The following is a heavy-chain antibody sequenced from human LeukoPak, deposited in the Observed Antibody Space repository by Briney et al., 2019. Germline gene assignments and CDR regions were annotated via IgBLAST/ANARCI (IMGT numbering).Heavy chain of an antibody. CDR3: ARDLYDSSGLAYYFDY. CDR1: GGSISSSSYY. CDR2: IYYSGST. V-gene: IGHV4-39*07. Sequence: PSETLSLTCTVSGGSISSSSYYWGWIRQPPGKGLEWIGSIYYSGSTNYNPSLKSRVTISVDTSKNQFSLKLSSVTAADTAVHYCARDLYDSSGLAYYFDYWGQGTLVTVSS. D-gene: IGHD3-22*01. J-gene: IGHJ4*02.